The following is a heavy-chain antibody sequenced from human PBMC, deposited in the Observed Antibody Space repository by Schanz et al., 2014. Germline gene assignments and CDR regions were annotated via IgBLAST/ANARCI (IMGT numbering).Heavy chain of an antibody. CDR2: ISYDGRHK. J-gene: IGHJ6*02. CDR1: GFTFSGYG. Sequence: EQLLESGGTLVQPGGSLRLSCTASGFTFSGYGMHWVRQAPGKGLEWVAIISYDGRHKNYADSVKGRFTISRDNSKNTLHLQMNSLRVEDTAVYYCAKDDTQVNGMDVWGQGTTVTVSS. V-gene: IGHV3-30*18. CDR3: AKDDTQVNGMDV.